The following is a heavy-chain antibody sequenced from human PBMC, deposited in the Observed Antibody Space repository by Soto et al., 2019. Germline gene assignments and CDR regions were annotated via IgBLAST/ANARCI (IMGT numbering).Heavy chain of an antibody. J-gene: IGHJ5*02. D-gene: IGHD2-15*01. Sequence: EVQLVESGGGLVQPGGSLRLSCAASGFTFSSYDMHWVRQAPGKSLEWVSAIGTAGDTYYPGSVKGRFTISRENAKNSLYLQMNSLRAGDTAVYYCARGPVSGGSWWWFDPWGQRTLVTVSS. CDR2: IGTAGDT. CDR1: GFTFSSYD. CDR3: ARGPVSGGSWWWFDP. V-gene: IGHV3-13*01.